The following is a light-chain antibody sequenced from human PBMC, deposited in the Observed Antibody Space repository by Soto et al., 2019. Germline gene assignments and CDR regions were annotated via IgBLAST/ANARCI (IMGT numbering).Light chain of an antibody. CDR1: SSNIGGNS. CDR3: SSYAGSSNV. V-gene: IGLV2-8*01. J-gene: IGLJ1*01. CDR2: EVN. Sequence: QSVMTQPPSVSVAPGQKVTISCSGSSSNIGGNSVSWYQQLPGTAPKLMIYEVNKRPSGVPDRFSGSKSGNTASLTVSGLQAEDEADYYCSSYAGSSNVFGTGTKLTVL.